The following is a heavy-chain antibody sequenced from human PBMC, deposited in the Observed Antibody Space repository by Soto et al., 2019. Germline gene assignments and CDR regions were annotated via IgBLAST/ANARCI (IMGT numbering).Heavy chain of an antibody. CDR2: VSANGQGI. Sequence: GGSLRLSCAASGFTFSSSAISWVRQAPGKGLEWVSAVSANGQGIYYADSVRGRFTISRDNSKNTVFLHMDSLSAEDTAVYYCAKDRHYPRDYFHYWGQGTLVTVPQ. D-gene: IGHD3-10*01. CDR1: GFTFSSSA. V-gene: IGHV3-23*01. J-gene: IGHJ4*02. CDR3: AKDRHYPRDYFHY.